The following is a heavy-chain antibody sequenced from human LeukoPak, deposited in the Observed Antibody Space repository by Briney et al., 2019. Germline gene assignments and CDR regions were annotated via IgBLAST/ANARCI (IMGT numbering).Heavy chain of an antibody. Sequence: GGSLRLSCAPSGFTFSTYWMNWVRQAPGEGLEWVANINQDGTKKYYVDSVKGRFTISRDNAKNLLYLQMNSLTAEDTAIYYCARDPDQIVGANFDYWGQGTLVTVSS. CDR3: ARDPDQIVGANFDY. CDR1: GFTFSTYW. V-gene: IGHV3-7*01. J-gene: IGHJ4*02. CDR2: INQDGTKK. D-gene: IGHD1-26*01.